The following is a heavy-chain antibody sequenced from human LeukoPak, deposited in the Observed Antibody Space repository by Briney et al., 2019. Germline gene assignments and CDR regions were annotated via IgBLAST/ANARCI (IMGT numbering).Heavy chain of an antibody. CDR3: ARGGRCSSTSCYTSAEYFQH. V-gene: IGHV1-69*05. Sequence: ASVKVSCKASGGTFSSYAISWVRQAPGQGLEWMGRIIPIFGTANYAQKFQGRVTITTDESTSTAYMELSSLRSEDTAVYYCARGGRCSSTSCYTSAEYFQHWGQGTLVTVSS. CDR2: IIPIFGTA. D-gene: IGHD2-2*02. CDR1: GGTFSSYA. J-gene: IGHJ1*01.